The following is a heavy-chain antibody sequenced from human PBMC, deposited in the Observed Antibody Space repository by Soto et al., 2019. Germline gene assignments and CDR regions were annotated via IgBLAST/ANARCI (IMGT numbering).Heavy chain of an antibody. CDR1: GDSISNSRW. CDR2: IFHSGDT. Sequence: QVQLQESGPGLVKPSGTLSLTCAVSGDSISNSRWWTWVRQPPGKGLEWIGDIFHSGDTNYNPSRKGRVFISVDKSQNPFSLKVSSVTAADTAVYYCAYSTGWYRHDVWGQGTLVTVSS. V-gene: IGHV4-4*02. CDR3: AYSTGWYRHDV. D-gene: IGHD6-19*01. J-gene: IGHJ3*01.